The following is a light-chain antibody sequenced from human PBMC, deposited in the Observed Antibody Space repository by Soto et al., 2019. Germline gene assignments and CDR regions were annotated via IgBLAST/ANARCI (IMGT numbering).Light chain of an antibody. J-gene: IGKJ4*01. CDR2: TAS. Sequence: DIQLTQSPSFLSASVGDRVSITCRASQGITSFLAWYQQIPGKAPKLLIYTASTLQSGVPPRFSGSGSGTEFTLTICSLQPEDFGTYYCQQLNSYPLTFGGGTRVAIK. V-gene: IGKV1-9*01. CDR1: QGITSF. CDR3: QQLNSYPLT.